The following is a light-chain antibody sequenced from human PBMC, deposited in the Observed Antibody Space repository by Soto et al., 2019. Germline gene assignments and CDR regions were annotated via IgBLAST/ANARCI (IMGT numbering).Light chain of an antibody. CDR1: QSVSSY. CDR2: DAS. V-gene: IGKV3-11*01. J-gene: IGKJ4*01. Sequence: EIVLTQSPATLPLSPGERATLSCRARQSVSSYLAWYQQKPGQAPRLLIYDASNRATGILARFSGSGSGTDFTLTISSLEPEDFAIYYCQQRSNWPPLTFGGGTKVEIK. CDR3: QQRSNWPPLT.